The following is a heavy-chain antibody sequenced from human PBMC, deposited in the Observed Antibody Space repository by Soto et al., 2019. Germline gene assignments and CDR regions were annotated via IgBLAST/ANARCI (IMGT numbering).Heavy chain of an antibody. CDR3: AKFFVAGTRGYFDS. D-gene: IGHD6-19*01. CDR1: GFIFSSYA. J-gene: IGHJ4*02. V-gene: IGHV3-23*01. Sequence: EVQLLESGGGLVQPGGSLRLSCTASGFIFSSYAMSWVRQAPGKGLEWVSAINASGDTAYYADSVKGRFTISRDRSKSLYLQMKSLRAEDTAIYYCAKFFVAGTRGYFDSWGQGTLVTVSS. CDR2: INASGDTA.